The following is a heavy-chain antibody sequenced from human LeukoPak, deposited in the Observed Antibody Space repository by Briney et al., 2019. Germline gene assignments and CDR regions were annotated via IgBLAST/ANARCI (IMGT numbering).Heavy chain of an antibody. V-gene: IGHV4-39*01. CDR2: IYYSGST. CDR3: ARLSLCGGDCYVDDY. Sequence: SETLSLTCTVSGGSISSSSYYWGWIRQPPGKGLEWIGSIYYSGSTYYNPSLKSRVTISVDTSKNQFSLKLSSVTAADTAVYYCARLSLCGGDCYVDDYWGQGTLVTVSS. J-gene: IGHJ4*02. CDR1: GGSISSSSYY. D-gene: IGHD2-21*02.